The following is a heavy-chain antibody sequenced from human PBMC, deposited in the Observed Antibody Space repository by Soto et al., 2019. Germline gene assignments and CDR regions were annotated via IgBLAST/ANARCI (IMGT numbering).Heavy chain of an antibody. Sequence: PVGSLRLSCAASGFTFKSYGMHWVRQAPGKGLEWVAVISYDGNNKYYADSVKGRFTISRDIPKNTLYLQLNSLRAEDTAVYYCAKEGLYKTLDYWGQGTLVTVSS. CDR2: ISYDGNNK. J-gene: IGHJ4*02. V-gene: IGHV3-30*18. CDR3: AKEGLYKTLDY. CDR1: GFTFKSYG. D-gene: IGHD1-1*01.